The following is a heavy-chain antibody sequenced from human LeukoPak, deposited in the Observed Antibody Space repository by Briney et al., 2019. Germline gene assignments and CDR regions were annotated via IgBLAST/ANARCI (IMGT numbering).Heavy chain of an antibody. Sequence: SETLSLTCTVSGGSISSYYWSWIRQPAGKGLEWIGRIYTSGSTNYNPSLKSRVTMSVDTSKNQFSLKLSSVTAADTAVYYCARDRGVTPTYYYYMDVWGKGTTVTISS. J-gene: IGHJ6*03. D-gene: IGHD2-21*02. CDR3: ARDRGVTPTYYYYMDV. CDR2: IYTSGST. V-gene: IGHV4-4*07. CDR1: GGSISSYY.